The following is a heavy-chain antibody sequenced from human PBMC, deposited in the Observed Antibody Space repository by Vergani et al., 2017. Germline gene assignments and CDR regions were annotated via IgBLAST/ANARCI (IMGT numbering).Heavy chain of an antibody. CDR3: ARGGGYCSSTSCPPTIRNYYYYMDV. CDR2: IWYDGSNK. CDR1: GFTFSTYG. V-gene: IGHV3-33*01. J-gene: IGHJ6*03. Sequence: QVQLVESGGGVVQPGRSLRLSCAASGFTFSTYGLHWVRQAPGKGLEWVAVIWYDGSNKYYGDSVKGRFTISRDTSMDTLYLQMNGLRAEDTAVYYCARGGGYCSSTSCPPTIRNYYYYMDVWGKGTTVTVSS. D-gene: IGHD2-2*01.